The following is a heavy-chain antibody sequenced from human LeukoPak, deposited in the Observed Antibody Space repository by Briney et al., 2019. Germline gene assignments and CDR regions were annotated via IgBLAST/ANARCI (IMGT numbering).Heavy chain of an antibody. J-gene: IGHJ3*02. V-gene: IGHV4-59*01. CDR1: GGSIGSYY. CDR2: IYYSGST. Sequence: PSETLSLTCTVAGGSIGSYYWSWIRQPPGKGLGWIGYIYYSGSTNYNPSLKSRVTISVDTSKHQFSLKLSSVTAADTAVYYCARWFVEGNAFDIWGQGTMVTVSS. D-gene: IGHD3-10*01. CDR3: ARWFVEGNAFDI.